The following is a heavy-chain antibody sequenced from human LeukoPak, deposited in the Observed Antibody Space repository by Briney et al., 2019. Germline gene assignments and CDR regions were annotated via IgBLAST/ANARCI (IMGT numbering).Heavy chain of an antibody. CDR1: GFTFSNYD. CDR2: ISRTSHTI. J-gene: IGHJ6*02. V-gene: IGHV3-48*01. CDR3: ARFRSSWTYYGMDV. Sequence: GGSLRLSCAASGFTFSNYDMIWVRQAPGKGLEWVSYISRTSHTIYYADSVKGRFTISRDNAKNSLYLQMNSLRVEDTAVYYCARFRSSWTYYGMDVWGQGTTVTVSS. D-gene: IGHD6-13*01.